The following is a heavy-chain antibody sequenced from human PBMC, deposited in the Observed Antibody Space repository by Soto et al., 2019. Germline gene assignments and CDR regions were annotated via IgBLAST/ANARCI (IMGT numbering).Heavy chain of an antibody. J-gene: IGHJ6*02. Sequence: PSGSLSLACAFSGGTMSSSDYYWSWNRQPPGKGLEWIGNIYYSGNTYDNPSLKSRLIISIDTSKNQFSLKVGPGTDADPAEYYRDSSSIYGLDVCGQGTTGPLPS. V-gene: IGHV4-30-4*01. CDR3: DSSSIYGLDV. CDR2: IYYSGNT. CDR1: GGTMSSSDYY. D-gene: IGHD1-26*01.